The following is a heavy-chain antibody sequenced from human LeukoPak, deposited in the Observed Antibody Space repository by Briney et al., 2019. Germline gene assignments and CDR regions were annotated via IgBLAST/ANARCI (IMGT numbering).Heavy chain of an antibody. D-gene: IGHD3-16*01. CDR1: GFTFSSYG. Sequence: GRSLRLSCAASGFTFSSYGMHWVRQAPGKGLEWVAVIWYDGSNKYYADSVKGRFTISRDNSKNTLYLQMNSLRAEDTAVYYCARDARGFGSYNWFDPWGQGTLVTVSS. J-gene: IGHJ5*02. V-gene: IGHV3-33*01. CDR3: ARDARGFGSYNWFDP. CDR2: IWYDGSNK.